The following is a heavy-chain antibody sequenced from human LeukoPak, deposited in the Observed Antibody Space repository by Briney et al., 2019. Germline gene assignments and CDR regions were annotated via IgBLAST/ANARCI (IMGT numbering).Heavy chain of an antibody. CDR3: AQMPDGYNGVVDY. V-gene: IGHV1-69*05. CDR1: GGTFSSYA. D-gene: IGHD5-24*01. J-gene: IGHJ4*02. CDR2: IIPIFGTA. Sequence: SVKVSCKASGGTFSSYAISWVRQAPGQGREWMGRIIPIFGTANYAQKFQGRVTITTDESTSTAYMELSSLRSEDTAVYYCAQMPDGYNGVVDYWGQGTPVTVSS.